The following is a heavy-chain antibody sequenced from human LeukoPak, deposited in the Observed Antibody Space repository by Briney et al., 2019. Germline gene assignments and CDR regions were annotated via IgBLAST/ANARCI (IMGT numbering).Heavy chain of an antibody. CDR2: INPSGGST. CDR1: GYTFTSYY. J-gene: IGHJ6*03. Sequence: ASVKVSCKASGYTFTSYYMHWVRQAPGQGLEWMGIINPSGGSTSYAQKFHGRVTMTRDMSTSTVYMELSSLRSEDTAVYYCARDPDCSSTSCYSRNYYYYIDVWGKGTTVTVSS. CDR3: ARDPDCSSTSCYSRNYYYYIDV. V-gene: IGHV1-46*01. D-gene: IGHD2-2*02.